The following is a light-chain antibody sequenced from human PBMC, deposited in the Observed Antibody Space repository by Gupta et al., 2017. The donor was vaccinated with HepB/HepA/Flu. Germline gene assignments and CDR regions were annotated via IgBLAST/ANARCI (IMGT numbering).Light chain of an antibody. CDR3: QSYDSSLSEV. CDR2: GNS. Sequence: QSVLTQPPSVSGAPGQRVTISCTESSSNIGAGYDVHWYQQLPGTAPKLLIYGNSNRPSGVPDRFSGSKSGTSASLAITGLQAEDEADYYCQSYDSSLSEVFGTGTKVTVL. CDR1: SSNIGAGYD. V-gene: IGLV1-40*01. J-gene: IGLJ1*01.